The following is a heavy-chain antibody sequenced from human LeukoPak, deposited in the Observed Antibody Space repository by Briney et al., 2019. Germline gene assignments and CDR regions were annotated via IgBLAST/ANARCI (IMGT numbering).Heavy chain of an antibody. V-gene: IGHV1-2*02. CDR1: GYTFTDYY. CDR3: AIESFSTLTSATGAFDI. J-gene: IGHJ3*02. CDR2: SNPNSGGT. D-gene: IGHD4-17*01. Sequence: ASVTVSCKPSGYTFTDYYMHWVRHAPGQGLEWMGWSNPNSGGTNYAQTFQGRVTMTRDTSTSTAYTEQSRRSTDDTAVYYCAIESFSTLTSATGAFDIWGEGTMVTVSS.